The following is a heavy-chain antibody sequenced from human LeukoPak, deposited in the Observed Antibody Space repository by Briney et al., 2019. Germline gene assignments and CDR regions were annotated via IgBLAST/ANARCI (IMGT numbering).Heavy chain of an antibody. D-gene: IGHD4-17*01. CDR1: GDSFSTSSYF. V-gene: IGHV4-39*07. J-gene: IGHJ5*02. CDR2: IYFTGST. Sequence: SETLSLTCIVSGDSFSTSSYFWGWIRQPPGQGLEWIGAIYFTGSTYYNPSLKSRVSISEDTSKNRFSLNLTSLTAADTAIYYCARRNYGDSRRWVDPWGQGTLVIVSS. CDR3: ARRNYGDSRRWVDP.